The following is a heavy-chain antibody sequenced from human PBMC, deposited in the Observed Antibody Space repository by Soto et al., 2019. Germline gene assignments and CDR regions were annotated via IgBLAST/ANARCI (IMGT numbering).Heavy chain of an antibody. CDR1: GYSFTSYW. V-gene: IGHV5-51*01. CDR3: ERQYYYGSGSQAPSYYYYGMDV. J-gene: IGHJ6*02. CDR2: IYPGDSDT. Sequence: PGVPLKICCKGSGYSFTSYWGGWVRQMTGTGLEWMPIIYPGDSDTRYSPSFKGQVTISAEKSISTAYLQWSSLKASDTDMYYCERQYYYGSGSQAPSYYYYGMDVWGQGTTVTVSS. D-gene: IGHD3-10*01.